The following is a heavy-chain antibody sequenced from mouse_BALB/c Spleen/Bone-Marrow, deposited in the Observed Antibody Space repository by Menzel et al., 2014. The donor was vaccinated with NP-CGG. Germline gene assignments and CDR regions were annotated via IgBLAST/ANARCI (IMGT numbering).Heavy chain of an antibody. CDR1: GFTFSSYG. D-gene: IGHD1-1*01. CDR3: ARPTTVVATGGSFDY. V-gene: IGHV5-6*01. Sequence: EVKLVESGGDLVKPGGSLKLSCAASGFTFSSYGMSWVRQTPDKRLEWVATISSGGSYTYYPDSVKGRLTISRDNAKNTLYLQMSSLKSEDTAMYYCARPTTVVATGGSFDYWGQGTTLTVSS. CDR2: ISSGGSYT. J-gene: IGHJ2*01.